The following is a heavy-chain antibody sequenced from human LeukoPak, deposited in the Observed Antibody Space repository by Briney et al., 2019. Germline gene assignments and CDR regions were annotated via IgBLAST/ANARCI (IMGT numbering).Heavy chain of an antibody. Sequence: SQTLSLTCTVSGGSISSGDYYWSWIRQPPGKGLEWIGYIYYSGSTNYNPSLKSRVTISVDTSKNQFSLKLSSVTSADTPVYYCALTEVVAATPYYWGQGTLVTVSS. CDR3: ALTEVVAATPYY. V-gene: IGHV4-30-4*08. D-gene: IGHD2-15*01. CDR2: IYYSGST. CDR1: GGSISSGDYY. J-gene: IGHJ4*02.